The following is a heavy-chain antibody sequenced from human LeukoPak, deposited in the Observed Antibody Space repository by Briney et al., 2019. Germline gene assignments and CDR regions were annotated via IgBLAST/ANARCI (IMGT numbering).Heavy chain of an antibody. V-gene: IGHV5-51*01. Sequence: GESLKISCKGSGYSFTSYWIGWVRQMPGKGLEWMGIIYPGDSDTRYSPSFQGQVTISADKSISTAYLQWSSLKASDTAMYYCAGPHPGIAAAGTLPVDYWGQGTLVTVSS. CDR3: AGPHPGIAAAGTLPVDY. CDR1: GYSFTSYW. J-gene: IGHJ4*02. D-gene: IGHD6-13*01. CDR2: IYPGDSDT.